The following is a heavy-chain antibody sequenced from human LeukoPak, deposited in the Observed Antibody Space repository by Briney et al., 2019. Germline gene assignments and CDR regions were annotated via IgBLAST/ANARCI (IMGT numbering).Heavy chain of an antibody. CDR1: GFTFSSYG. Sequence: SGGSLRLSCAASGFTFSSYGMHWVRQAPGKGLEWVAYIQYDGSNQQYADSVKGRFSISRDRSKNIPYLQMNSLRPEDTAVYYCTSSGWFDYWGQGTLVTVSS. D-gene: IGHD6-19*01. CDR2: IQYDGSNQ. J-gene: IGHJ4*02. V-gene: IGHV3-30*02. CDR3: TSSGWFDY.